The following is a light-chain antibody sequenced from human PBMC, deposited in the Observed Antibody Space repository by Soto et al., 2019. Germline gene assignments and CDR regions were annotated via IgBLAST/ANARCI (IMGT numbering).Light chain of an antibody. CDR2: DVT. J-gene: IGLJ1*01. CDR3: FSFTTTSTHV. CDR1: NSDVGTYNY. Sequence: SVLTQPRSVSGSPGQSVTISCTGTNSDVGTYNYVSWYQQHPGKAPKLIIYDVTKRPSGVPDRFSGSKSGNTASLIISGLQATDEAEYFCFSFTTTSTHVFGTGTKVTVL. V-gene: IGLV2-11*01.